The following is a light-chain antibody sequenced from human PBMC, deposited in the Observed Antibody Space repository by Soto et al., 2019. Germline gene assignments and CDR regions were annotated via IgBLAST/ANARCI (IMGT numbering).Light chain of an antibody. Sequence: DIQMTQSPSSLSASVGDRVTITCRAGQSIGSYLNWYQQKQGKAPKLLISGTFTLQSGVPSRFNGSGSGTDFTLTISRLQPEDFATYYCQHLNNYPPFTFGPGTKVDLE. CDR2: GTF. J-gene: IGKJ3*01. CDR3: QHLNNYPPFT. CDR1: QSIGSY. V-gene: IGKV1-9*01.